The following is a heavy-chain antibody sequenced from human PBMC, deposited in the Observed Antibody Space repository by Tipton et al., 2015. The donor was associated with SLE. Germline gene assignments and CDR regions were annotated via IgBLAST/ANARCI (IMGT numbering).Heavy chain of an antibody. V-gene: IGHV4-34*01. D-gene: IGHD1-26*01. CDR1: GGSFSGYY. CDR3: ARVLGATRFDY. J-gene: IGHJ4*02. Sequence: TLSLTCAVYGGSFSGYYWSWIRQPPGKGLEWIGEINHSGSTNYNPSLKSRVTISVDTSKNQFSLKLSSVTAADTAVYYCARVLGATRFDYWGQGTLVTVSS. CDR2: INHSGST.